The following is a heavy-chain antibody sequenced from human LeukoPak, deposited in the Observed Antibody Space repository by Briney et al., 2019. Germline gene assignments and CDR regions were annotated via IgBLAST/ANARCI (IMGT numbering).Heavy chain of an antibody. Sequence: GESLKISCKGSGYIFTSYWIGWVRQMPGKGLEWMGIIYPVDSDTRDSPSFQGQVSISADKSISTAYLQWSSLKASDTAMYYCARISGSYAFDIWGQGTMVTVSS. D-gene: IGHD1-26*01. CDR2: IYPVDSDT. J-gene: IGHJ3*02. CDR3: ARISGSYAFDI. CDR1: GYIFTSYW. V-gene: IGHV5-51*01.